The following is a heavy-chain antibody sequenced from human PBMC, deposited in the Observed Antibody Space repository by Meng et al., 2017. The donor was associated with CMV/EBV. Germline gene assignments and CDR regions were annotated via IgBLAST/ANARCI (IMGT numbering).Heavy chain of an antibody. CDR3: ARGHGSVSYSYYYYGMDV. CDR2: MNPSSGNT. V-gene: IGHV1-8*03. D-gene: IGHD1-26*01. J-gene: IGHJ6*02. Sequence: ASVKVSCKASGYTFTTYDINWVRQATGQGLEWMGRMNPSSGNTGYAQKFQGRVTITRDTSISTAYMELSSLRSEDTAVYYCARGHGSVSYSYYYYGMDVWGQGTTVTVSS. CDR1: GYTFTTYD.